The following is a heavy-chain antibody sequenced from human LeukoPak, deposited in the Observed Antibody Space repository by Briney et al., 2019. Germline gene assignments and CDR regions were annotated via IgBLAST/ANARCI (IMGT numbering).Heavy chain of an antibody. D-gene: IGHD3-10*01. CDR1: GGSITYYY. CDR2: IYYSGNT. CDR3: ARFGYGVRYFDY. V-gene: IGHV4-59*08. Sequence: SETLSLTCTVSGGSITYYYWSWIRQAPGKGLEWIGYIYYSGNTNYNPSLKSRVTISVDTSESQFSLKLSPITAADTAVYYCARFGYGVRYFDYWGQGTLVTVSS. J-gene: IGHJ4*02.